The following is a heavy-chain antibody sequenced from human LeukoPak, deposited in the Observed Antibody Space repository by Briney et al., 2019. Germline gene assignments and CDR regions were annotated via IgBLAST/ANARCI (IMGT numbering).Heavy chain of an antibody. D-gene: IGHD6-19*01. V-gene: IGHV3-53*01. CDR1: GFIVSSNY. J-gene: IGHJ4*02. CDR2: ILSGDST. CDR3: ARVSAPGTSGWYFGY. Sequence: GGSLRLSCAASGFIVSSNYMSWVRQAPGKGLEWVSVILSGDSTFYADSVKGRFTMSRDNAKNLLYLQMNSLRDEDTAMYYCARVSAPGTSGWYFGYWGQGTLVTVSS.